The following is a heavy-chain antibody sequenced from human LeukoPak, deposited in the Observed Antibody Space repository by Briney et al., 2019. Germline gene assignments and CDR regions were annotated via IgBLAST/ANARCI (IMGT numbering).Heavy chain of an antibody. CDR1: GGSINNYY. J-gene: IGHJ1*01. D-gene: IGHD6-19*01. V-gene: IGHV4-4*07. Sequence: TSETLSLTCTVSGGSINNYYWSWVRQPAGKGLEWIGRVYSSGTTNYNPSLKSRLTMSVDTSKNQFSLKLSSVTAADTAVYYCARQTYTSGWYPYFQHWGQGTLVTVSS. CDR2: VYSSGTT. CDR3: ARQTYTSGWYPYFQH.